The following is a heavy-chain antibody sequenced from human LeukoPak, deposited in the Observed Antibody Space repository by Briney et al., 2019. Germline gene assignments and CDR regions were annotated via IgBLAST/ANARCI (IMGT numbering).Heavy chain of an antibody. D-gene: IGHD2-8*01. Sequence: GGSLRLSCAASGFTFSSNAMSWVRQAPGKGLEWVSGISGSGSSTYYADSVKGRFTISRDNSKNTLYLQMNNLRAEDTAVYYCAKRDTEMGAFDIWGQGSMVTVSS. CDR2: ISGSGSST. CDR3: AKRDTEMGAFDI. CDR1: GFTFSSNA. V-gene: IGHV3-23*01. J-gene: IGHJ3*02.